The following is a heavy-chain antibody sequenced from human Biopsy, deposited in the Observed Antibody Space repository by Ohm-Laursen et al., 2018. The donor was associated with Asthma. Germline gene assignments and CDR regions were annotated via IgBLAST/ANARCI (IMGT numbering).Heavy chain of an antibody. CDR1: GFTLSSYA. J-gene: IGHJ4*02. Sequence: GSLRLSCSATGFTLSSYAIHWVRQAPGKGLEWVSVISSGGGTIDYADSVKGRFTISRDNAKNSLFLQMNSLRTEDTAVYYCAKRRGYSGHDNDYWGQGTLVIVSS. D-gene: IGHD5-12*01. CDR2: ISSGGGTI. V-gene: IGHV3-48*03. CDR3: AKRRGYSGHDNDY.